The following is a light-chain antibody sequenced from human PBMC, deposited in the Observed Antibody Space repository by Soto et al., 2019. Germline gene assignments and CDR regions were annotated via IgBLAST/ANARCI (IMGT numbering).Light chain of an antibody. CDR3: NSYTSSSTYV. CDR1: SSDGGGFNY. CDR2: DVT. Sequence: QPVLTQPASVSGSPGQSITISCTGTSSDGGGFNYVSWYQQHPGKAPKLMIYDVTNRPSGVSYRFSGSQSRNPASLTISGLQAEDEADYYCNSYTSSSTYVFGTETKVTVL. J-gene: IGLJ1*01. V-gene: IGLV2-14*03.